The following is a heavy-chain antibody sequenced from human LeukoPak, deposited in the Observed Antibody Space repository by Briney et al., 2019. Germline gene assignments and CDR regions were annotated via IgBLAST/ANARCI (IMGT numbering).Heavy chain of an antibody. J-gene: IGHJ4*02. CDR2: IYPGDSDT. D-gene: IGHD3-22*01. V-gene: IGHV5-51*01. CDR3: ARHYYDSSGSSLHFDY. Sequence: GESLKISCKGSGNIFTSYWIGWVRQMPGKGLEWMGSIYPGDSDTKYSPSFQGQVTISADKSISTAYLQWSSLKASDTAMYYCARHYYDSSGSSLHFDYWGQGTLVTVSS. CDR1: GNIFTSYW.